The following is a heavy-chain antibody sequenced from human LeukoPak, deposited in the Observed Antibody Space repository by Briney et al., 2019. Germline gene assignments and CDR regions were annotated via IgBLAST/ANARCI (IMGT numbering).Heavy chain of an antibody. Sequence: ASVKVSCKASGYTFTGYYMHWVRQAPGQGLEWMGWINPNSGGTNYAQKFQGRVTMTRDTSISTAYMELSRLRSDDTAVYYCARDWLIFGVVKSYYYYYYMDVWGKGTTVTVSS. V-gene: IGHV1-2*02. J-gene: IGHJ6*03. CDR3: ARDWLIFGVVKSYYYYYYMDV. CDR1: GYTFTGYY. CDR2: INPNSGGT. D-gene: IGHD3-3*02.